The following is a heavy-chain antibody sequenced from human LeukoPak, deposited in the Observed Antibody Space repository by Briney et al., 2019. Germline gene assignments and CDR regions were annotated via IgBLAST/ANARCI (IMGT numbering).Heavy chain of an antibody. D-gene: IGHD2-15*01. V-gene: IGHV3-7*01. CDR2: TKEDGSEK. CDR3: ARADIATYDY. J-gene: IGHJ4*02. Sequence: AGGSLRLSCAASGFTFRRYWTSWVRQAPGKGLEWLANTKEDGSEKYYVDSVKGRFTISRDNAKNSLYLQMNSLRAEDTAVYYCARADIATYDYWGQGTLVTVSS. CDR1: GFTFRRYW.